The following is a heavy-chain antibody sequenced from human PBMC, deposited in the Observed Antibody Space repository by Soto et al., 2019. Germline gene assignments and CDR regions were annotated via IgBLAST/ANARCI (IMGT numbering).Heavy chain of an antibody. V-gene: IGHV3-11*01. CDR1: GFTFSDYY. J-gene: IGHJ4*02. CDR3: ARDPNTAMVSRGHQVADY. Sequence: GGSLRLSCAASGFTFSDYYMSWIRQAPGKGLEWVSYISSSGSTIYYADSVKGRFTISRDNAKNSLYLQMNSLRAEDTAVYYCARDPNTAMVSRGHQVADYWGQGTLVTVSS. CDR2: ISSSGSTI. D-gene: IGHD5-18*01.